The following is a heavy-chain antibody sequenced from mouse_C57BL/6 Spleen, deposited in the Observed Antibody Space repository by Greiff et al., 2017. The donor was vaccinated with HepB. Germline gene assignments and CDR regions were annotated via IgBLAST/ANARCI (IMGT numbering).Heavy chain of an antibody. Sequence: VQLQQSGPELVKPGASVKISCKASGYSFTDYNMNWVKQSNGKSLEWIGVINPNYGTTSYNQKFKGKAILTVDQSSSTAYMQLNSLTSEDSAVYYCAGYYGSSSDWYFDVWGTGTTVTVSS. CDR3: AGYYGSSSDWYFDV. CDR1: GYSFTDYN. J-gene: IGHJ1*03. CDR2: INPNYGTT. V-gene: IGHV1-39*01. D-gene: IGHD1-1*01.